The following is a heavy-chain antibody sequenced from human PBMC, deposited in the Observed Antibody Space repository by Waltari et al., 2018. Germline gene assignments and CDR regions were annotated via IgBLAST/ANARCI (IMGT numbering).Heavy chain of an antibody. CDR2: IYYSGST. CDR1: GGAISSSSYY. D-gene: IGHD4-4*01. CDR3: AREGADYSEP. V-gene: IGHV4-39*07. J-gene: IGHJ5*02. Sequence: HRQLLESGPGLVKPSETLSLPCTVAGGAISSSSYYWGWIRQPPGKGLEWIGSIYYSGSTYYNPSLKSRVTISVDTSKNQFSLKLSSVTAADTAVYYCAREGADYSEPWGQGTLVTVSS.